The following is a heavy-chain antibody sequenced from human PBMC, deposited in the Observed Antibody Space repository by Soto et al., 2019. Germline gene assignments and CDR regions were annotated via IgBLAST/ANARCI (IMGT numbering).Heavy chain of an antibody. D-gene: IGHD2-21*01. Sequence: QVQLQESGPGLVKPSETLSLTCTVSGGSISSYYWSWIRQPAGKGLEWIGRIYTSGSTNYNPSLKGRVTMAVDASTNQFSLKLSYVTSADTAVYYCARGSISYYYDMDVWGQGTTVTVSS. CDR1: GGSISSYY. CDR3: ARGSISYYYDMDV. J-gene: IGHJ6*02. CDR2: IYTSGST. V-gene: IGHV4-4*07.